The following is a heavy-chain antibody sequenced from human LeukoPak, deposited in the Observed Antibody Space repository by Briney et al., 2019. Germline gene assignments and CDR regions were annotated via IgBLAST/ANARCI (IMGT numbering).Heavy chain of an antibody. J-gene: IGHJ4*02. V-gene: IGHV1-24*01. CDR2: FDPEDGET. Sequence: ASVKVSCKVSGYTLTELSMHWVRQAPGKGLEWMGGFDPEDGETIYAQKFQGRVTMTEDTSTDTAYMELNSLRSEDTAVYYCATTYSSGWYGDYWGQGTLVTVSS. CDR1: GYTLTELS. CDR3: ATTYSSGWYGDY. D-gene: IGHD6-19*01.